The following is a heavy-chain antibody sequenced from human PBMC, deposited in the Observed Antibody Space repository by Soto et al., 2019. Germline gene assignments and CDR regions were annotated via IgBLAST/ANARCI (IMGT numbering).Heavy chain of an antibody. CDR3: AIIAVAGTDYYYGMDV. D-gene: IGHD6-19*01. Sequence: GESMKISCKGSGYSFTIYWISWVRQMPGKGLEWMGRIDPSDSYTNYSPSFQGHVTISADKSISTAYLQWSSLKASDTAMYYCAIIAVAGTDYYYGMDVWGPGTTVTVSS. J-gene: IGHJ6*02. V-gene: IGHV5-10-1*01. CDR1: GYSFTIYW. CDR2: IDPSDSYT.